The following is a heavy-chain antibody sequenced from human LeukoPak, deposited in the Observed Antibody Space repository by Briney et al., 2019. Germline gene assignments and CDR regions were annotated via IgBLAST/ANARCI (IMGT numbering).Heavy chain of an antibody. CDR1: GYTFTSYV. CDR2: MNPNSGNT. V-gene: IGHV1-8*01. D-gene: IGHD3-3*01. CDR3: ARGKDFWSGLPQDWFDP. Sequence: ASVKVSCKASGYTFTSYVINWVRQATGQGLEWMGWMNPNSGNTGYAQKFQGRVTMTRNTSISTAYMELSSLRSEDTAVYYCARGKDFWSGLPQDWFDPWGQGTLVTVSS. J-gene: IGHJ5*02.